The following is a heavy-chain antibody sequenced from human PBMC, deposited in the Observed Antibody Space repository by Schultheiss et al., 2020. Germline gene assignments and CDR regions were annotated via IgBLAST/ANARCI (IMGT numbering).Heavy chain of an antibody. D-gene: IGHD2-2*01. CDR3: ARDPYCSSTSCYWFDP. J-gene: IGHJ5*02. CDR2: IYTSGST. V-gene: IGHV4-4*07. Sequence: SQTLSLTCTVSGGSISSYYWSWIRQPAGKGLEWVGRIYTSGSTNYNPSLKSRVTMSVDTSKNQFSLKLSSVTAADTAVYYCARDPYCSSTSCYWFDPWGQGTLVTVSS. CDR1: GGSISSYY.